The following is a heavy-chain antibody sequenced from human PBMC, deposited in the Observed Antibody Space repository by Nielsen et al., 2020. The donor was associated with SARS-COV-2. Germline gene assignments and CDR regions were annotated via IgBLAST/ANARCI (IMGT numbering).Heavy chain of an antibody. CDR1: GFTFSSYG. V-gene: IGHV3-33*01. CDR3: ARTVGTVITYYFDY. Sequence: GGSLRLSCAASGFTFSSYGMHWVRQAPGKGPEWVAVIWYDGSNKYYADSVKGRFTISRDNSKNTLYLQMNSLRAEDTAVYYCARTVGTVITYYFDYWGQGTLVTVSS. J-gene: IGHJ4*02. CDR2: IWYDGSNK. D-gene: IGHD4-17*01.